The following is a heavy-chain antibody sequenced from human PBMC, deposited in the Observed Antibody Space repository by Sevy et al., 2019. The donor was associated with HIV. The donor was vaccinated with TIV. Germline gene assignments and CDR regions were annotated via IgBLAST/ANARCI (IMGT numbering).Heavy chain of an antibody. CDR1: GYTFSDSGYY. CDR2: INPKSGAT. CDR3: ARESYDFWTGPVDYDYGMDV. D-gene: IGHD3-3*01. Sequence: ASVKVSCKASGYTFSDSGYYVHWVRQAPGQGLEWMGWINPKSGATNYAQKFQGRVTMTRDTSVSTANMELSRLQSDDTAVYYCARESYDFWTGPVDYDYGMDVWGQGTTVTVSS. V-gene: IGHV1-2*02. J-gene: IGHJ6*02.